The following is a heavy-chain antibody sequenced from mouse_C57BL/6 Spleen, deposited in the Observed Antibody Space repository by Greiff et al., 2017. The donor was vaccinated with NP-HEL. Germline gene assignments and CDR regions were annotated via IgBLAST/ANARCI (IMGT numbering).Heavy chain of an antibody. J-gene: IGHJ3*01. D-gene: IGHD1-1*01. Sequence: VQLQQSGPELVKPGASVKISCKASGYSFTGYYMNWVKQSPEKSLEWIGEINPSTGGTTYNQKFKAKATLTVDKSSSTAYMQLKSLTSEDSAVYYGATQAVVDTAWFAYWGQGTLVTVSA. V-gene: IGHV1-42*01. CDR2: INPSTGGT. CDR3: ATQAVVDTAWFAY. CDR1: GYSFTGYY.